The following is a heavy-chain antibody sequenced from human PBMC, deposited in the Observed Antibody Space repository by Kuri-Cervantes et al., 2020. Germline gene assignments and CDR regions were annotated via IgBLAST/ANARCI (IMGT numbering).Heavy chain of an antibody. D-gene: IGHD6-13*01. V-gene: IGHV1-24*01. CDR1: GYTLTELS. Sequence: ASVKVSCKVSGYTLTELSMHWVRQAPGKGLEWMGGFDPEDGETIYAQKFQGRVTMTEDTSTDTAYMELSSLRPEDTAVYYCATTVIAAAGTGAFDIWGQGTMVTVSS. CDR3: ATTVIAAAGTGAFDI. J-gene: IGHJ3*02. CDR2: FDPEDGET.